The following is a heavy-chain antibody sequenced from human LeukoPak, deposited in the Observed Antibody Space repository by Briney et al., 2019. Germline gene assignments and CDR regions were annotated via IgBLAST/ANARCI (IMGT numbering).Heavy chain of an antibody. D-gene: IGHD5-18*01. J-gene: IGHJ4*02. Sequence: QTGGSLRLSCAASGFTFDDYAMHWVRQAPGKGLEWVSGISWNSGSIGYGDSVKGRFTISRDNAKNSLYLQMNSLRAEDTALYYCAKGSRKGGYSYGFDYWGQGTLVTVSS. CDR2: ISWNSGSI. CDR1: GFTFDDYA. CDR3: AKGSRKGGYSYGFDY. V-gene: IGHV3-9*01.